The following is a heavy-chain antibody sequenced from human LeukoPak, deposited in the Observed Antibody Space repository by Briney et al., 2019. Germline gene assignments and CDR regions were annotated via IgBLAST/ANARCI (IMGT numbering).Heavy chain of an antibody. Sequence: PSETLSLTCAVSGDSISSSNWWCWVRLPPGKGLEWVGEIYHSGSTNYNPSLKGRVTISVDKSKNQFSLMLSSVTAADTALYYCARLPYSGSYFVYWGQGTLVTVSS. D-gene: IGHD1-26*01. CDR2: IYHSGST. CDR1: GDSISSSNW. J-gene: IGHJ4*02. CDR3: ARLPYSGSYFVY. V-gene: IGHV4-4*02.